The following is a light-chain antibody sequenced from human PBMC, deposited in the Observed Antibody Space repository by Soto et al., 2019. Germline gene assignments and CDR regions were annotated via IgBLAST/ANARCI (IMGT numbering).Light chain of an antibody. V-gene: IGKV3-20*01. CDR1: QRLSASD. J-gene: IGKJ5*01. CDR3: QQYGSSPLIT. Sequence: EIVLTQSPVTLSLSPGHRATLSCRASQRLSASDIAWYQQKPGQAPKFLIYGVSSRATGIPDRFSGSGSGTDFTLTISRLEPEDFAVYHCQQYGSSPLITFGQGTRLEIK. CDR2: GVS.